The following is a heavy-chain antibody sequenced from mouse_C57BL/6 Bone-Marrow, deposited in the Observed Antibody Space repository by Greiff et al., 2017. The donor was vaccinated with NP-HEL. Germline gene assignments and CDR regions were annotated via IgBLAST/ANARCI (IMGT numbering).Heavy chain of an antibody. CDR2: ISYSGST. V-gene: IGHV3-8*01. CDR3: ARGDGNYGYAMDY. CDR1: GYSITSDY. D-gene: IGHD2-1*01. Sequence: EVKVVESGPGLAKPSQTLSLTCSVTGYSITSDYWNWIRKFPGNKLEYMGYISYSGSTYYNPSLKSRISITRDTSKNQYYLQLNSVTTEDTATYYCARGDGNYGYAMDYWGQGTSVTVSS. J-gene: IGHJ4*01.